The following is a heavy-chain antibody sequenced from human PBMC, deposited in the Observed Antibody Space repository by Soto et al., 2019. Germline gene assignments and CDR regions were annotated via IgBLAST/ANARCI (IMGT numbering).Heavy chain of an antibody. Sequence: QVQLVQSGAEVKKPGSSVKVSCKASGGTFSSYTISWVRQAPGQGLEWMGRIIPILGIANYAQKFQGRVTITADKSTSTAYMELSSLRSEDTAVYYCASLDYGSGFDYWGQGTLVTVSS. J-gene: IGHJ4*02. D-gene: IGHD3-10*01. CDR1: GGTFSSYT. CDR3: ASLDYGSGFDY. V-gene: IGHV1-69*02. CDR2: IIPILGIA.